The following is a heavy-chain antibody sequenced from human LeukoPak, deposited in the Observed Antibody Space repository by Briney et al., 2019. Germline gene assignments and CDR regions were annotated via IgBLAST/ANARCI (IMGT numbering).Heavy chain of an antibody. CDR1: GYTFTSYD. CDR3: ARAYYDFWTGPNWFDP. D-gene: IGHD3-3*01. CDR2: MNPNSGNT. V-gene: IGHV1-8*03. J-gene: IGHJ5*02. Sequence: ASVKVSCKASGYTFTSYDINWVRQAIGQGLEWMGWMNPNSGNTGYAQKFQGSVTITRNTSISTAYMELSSLRSEDTAVYYCARAYYDFWTGPNWFDPWGEGTLVTVSS.